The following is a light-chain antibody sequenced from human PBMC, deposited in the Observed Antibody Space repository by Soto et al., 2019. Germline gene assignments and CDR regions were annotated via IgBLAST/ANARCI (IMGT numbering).Light chain of an antibody. CDR3: NSYTNSDAYV. J-gene: IGLJ1*01. V-gene: IGLV2-14*01. Sequence: QSVLPQPAYVSGSPGQSITISCTGTSSDVGAYNYVSWYQQHPGKAPKLMIYDVSNRPSGVSNRFSGSKSGNTASLTISGLQAEDEADYYCNSYTNSDAYVFGAGTKVTVL. CDR1: SSDVGAYNY. CDR2: DVS.